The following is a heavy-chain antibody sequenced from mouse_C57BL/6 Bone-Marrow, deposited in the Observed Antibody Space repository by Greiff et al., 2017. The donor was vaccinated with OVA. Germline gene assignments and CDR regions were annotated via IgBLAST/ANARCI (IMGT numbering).Heavy chain of an antibody. CDR2: ISSGSSTI. CDR1: GFTFSDYG. D-gene: IGHD2-10*01. V-gene: IGHV5-17*01. J-gene: IGHJ3*01. CDR3: ATYPFAY. Sequence: DVMLVESGGGLVKPGGSLKLSCAASGFTFSDYGMHWVRQAPEKGLEWVAYISSGSSTIYYADTVKGRFTISRDNAKNTLFLQMTSLRSEDTAMYYCATYPFAYWGQGTLVTVSA.